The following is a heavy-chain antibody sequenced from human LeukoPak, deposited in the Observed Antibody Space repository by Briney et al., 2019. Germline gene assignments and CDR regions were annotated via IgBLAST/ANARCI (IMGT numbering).Heavy chain of an antibody. J-gene: IGHJ4*02. D-gene: IGHD3-10*01. CDR2: IIPIFGTA. CDR3: ASPTAGSGKHFDY. V-gene: IGHV1-69*01. CDR1: GGTFSSYA. Sequence: ASVKVSCKASGGTFSSYAISWVRQAPGQGLEWMGGIIPIFGTANYAQKFQGRVTITADESTSTAYMELSSLRSEDTAVYYCASPTAGSGKHFDYRGQGTLVTVSS.